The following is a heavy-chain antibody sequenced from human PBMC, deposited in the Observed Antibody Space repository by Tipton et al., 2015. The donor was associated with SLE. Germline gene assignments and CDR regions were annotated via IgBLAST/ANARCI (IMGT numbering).Heavy chain of an antibody. D-gene: IGHD1-20*01. V-gene: IGHV3-7*01. CDR2: IREDGSDK. CDR3: GRDPSISGMTRGYYGMDV. CDR1: GFTFSNYW. Sequence: SLRLSCVASGFTFSNYWMGWVRQAPGKGLEWVANIREDGSDKYCVDSVKGRFTISRDNAKNSLYLQMNSLRAEDTAVYYCGRDPSISGMTRGYYGMDVWGQGTTVTVSS. J-gene: IGHJ6*02.